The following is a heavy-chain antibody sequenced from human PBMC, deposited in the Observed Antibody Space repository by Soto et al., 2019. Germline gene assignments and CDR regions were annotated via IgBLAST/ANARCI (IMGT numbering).Heavy chain of an antibody. D-gene: IGHD6-19*01. Sequence: GGSLRLSCAASGFTFDDYAMHWIRQAPGKGLEWVSGIRSTGTNTYYADSVQGRFTVSRDNSRDTLYLEMDSLRADDTAMYYCARSLGRSGWLNEPFDIWGQGTMVTGSS. J-gene: IGHJ3*02. CDR3: ARSLGRSGWLNEPFDI. CDR2: IRSTGTNT. CDR1: GFTFDDYA. V-gene: IGHV3-23*01.